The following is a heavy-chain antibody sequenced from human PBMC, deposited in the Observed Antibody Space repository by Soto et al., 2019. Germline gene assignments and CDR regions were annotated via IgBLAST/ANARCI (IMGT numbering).Heavy chain of an antibody. CDR2: IIPIFGTA. CDR3: ASRYSGYDNNWFDP. CDR1: GYTFTSYG. J-gene: IGHJ5*02. V-gene: IGHV1-69*13. D-gene: IGHD5-12*01. Sequence: QVQLVQSGAEVKKPGASVKVSCKASGYTFTSYGISWVRQAPGQGLEWMGGIIPIFGTANYAQKFQGRVTITADESTSTAYMELSSLRSEDTAVYYCASRYSGYDNNWFDPWGQGTLVTVSS.